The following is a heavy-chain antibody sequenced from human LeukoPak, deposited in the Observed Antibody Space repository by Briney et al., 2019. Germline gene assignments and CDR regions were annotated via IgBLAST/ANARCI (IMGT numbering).Heavy chain of an antibody. CDR3: ARDFPSGGMDV. Sequence: GGSLRLSCAASGFTFSSYGMHWVRQAPGKGLEWVAVIWYDGSNKYYADSVKGRFTISRDNSKNPLYLQMNSLRAEDTAVYYCARDFPSGGMDVWGQGTTVTVSS. CDR2: IWYDGSNK. J-gene: IGHJ6*02. D-gene: IGHD3-3*01. CDR1: GFTFSSYG. V-gene: IGHV3-33*01.